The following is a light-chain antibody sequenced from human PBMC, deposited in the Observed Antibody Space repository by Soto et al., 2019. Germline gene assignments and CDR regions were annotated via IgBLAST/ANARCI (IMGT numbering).Light chain of an antibody. J-gene: IGKJ1*01. CDR3: QQYINYPRT. V-gene: IGKV1-5*03. Sequence: DIQMTQSPSTLSASVGDRVTITCRASQSISSWLAWYQQKPGKAPKLLIYKASSLESGVPSRFSGSGSGTEFTLTISSLQPDDSATYYCQQYINYPRTFGQGTKVEI. CDR1: QSISSW. CDR2: KAS.